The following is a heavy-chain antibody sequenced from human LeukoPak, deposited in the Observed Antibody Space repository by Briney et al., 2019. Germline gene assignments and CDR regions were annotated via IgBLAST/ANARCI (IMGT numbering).Heavy chain of an antibody. D-gene: IGHD4-17*01. J-gene: IGHJ4*02. CDR3: ASLKDYGDYGIDY. Sequence: APVKVSCKASGGTFSSYTISWVRQAPGQGLEWMGRIIPILGIANYAQKFQGRVTITADKSTSTAYMELSSLRSEDTAVYYCASLKDYGDYGIDYWGQGTLVTVSS. CDR2: IIPILGIA. V-gene: IGHV1-69*02. CDR1: GGTFSSYT.